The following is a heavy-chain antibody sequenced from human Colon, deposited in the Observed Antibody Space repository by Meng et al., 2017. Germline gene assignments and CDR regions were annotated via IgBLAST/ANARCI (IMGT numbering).Heavy chain of an antibody. J-gene: IGHJ4*02. CDR2: IITDGSGR. CDR3: ARDRSIAAAGIDH. D-gene: IGHD6-13*01. V-gene: IGHV3-74*01. CDR1: GLTFRNYW. Sequence: VQLVEYGGGLGQPGGSLRLSCTASGLTFRNYWMHWVRQAPGKGLVWVSRIITDGSGRDYADSVKGRFTISRDNAKDTLYLQLNSLRDEDTGVYYCARDRSIAAAGIDHWGQGTLVTVSS.